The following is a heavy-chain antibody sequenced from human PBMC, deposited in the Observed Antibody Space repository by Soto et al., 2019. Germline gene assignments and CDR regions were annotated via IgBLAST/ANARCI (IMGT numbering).Heavy chain of an antibody. J-gene: IGHJ6*02. D-gene: IGHD2-15*01. CDR3: AHKGGRGAAMDV. V-gene: IGHV2-5*02. CDR1: GFSVSTSGEG. CDR2: IYWDDDE. Sequence: QITLKESGPTLVKPTQTLTLTCTFSGFSVSTSGEGVAWIRQPPGKALEWLALIYWDDDERYSPFLQSRVTITKDTSKNQVVLTMNNMDPVDTATYYCAHKGGRGAAMDVWGQGTTVTVSS.